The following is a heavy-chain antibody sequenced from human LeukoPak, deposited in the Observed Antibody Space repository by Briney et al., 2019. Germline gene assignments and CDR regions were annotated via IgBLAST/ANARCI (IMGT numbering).Heavy chain of an antibody. D-gene: IGHD1-14*01. V-gene: IGHV3-30-3*01. Sequence: PGGSLRLSCAASGFTFSSYAMHWVRQAPGKGLEWVAVISYDGSNKYYADSVKGRFTTSRDNSKNTLYLQMNSLRAEDTAVYYCAREPEGVLPHFDYWGQGTLVTVSS. CDR1: GFTFSSYA. CDR3: AREPEGVLPHFDY. CDR2: ISYDGSNK. J-gene: IGHJ4*02.